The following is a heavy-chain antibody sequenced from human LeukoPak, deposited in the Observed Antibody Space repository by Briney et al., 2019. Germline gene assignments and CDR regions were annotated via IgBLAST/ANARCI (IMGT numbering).Heavy chain of an antibody. J-gene: IGHJ4*02. CDR3: ARSSYPYYFDY. Sequence: QPGGSLRLSCGASGFSFSSYWMHWVRQAQGKGLKWVSRVNNDGSNTTYADSVEGRFTISRDNARNTLYLQMNRLRAEDTAVYYGARSSYPYYFDYCGQGTLVTVSS. D-gene: IGHD6-19*01. CDR1: GFSFSSYW. CDR2: VNNDGSNT. V-gene: IGHV3-74*01.